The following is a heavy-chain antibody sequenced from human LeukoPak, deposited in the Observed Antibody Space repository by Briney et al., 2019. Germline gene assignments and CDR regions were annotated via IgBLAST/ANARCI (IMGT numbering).Heavy chain of an antibody. V-gene: IGHV4-30-2*01. Sequence: PSETLSLTCTVSGGSISSGGYYWSWIRQPPGKGLEWIGYIYHSGSTYYNPSLESRVTISVDTSKNQFSLKLSSVTAADTAVYYCARVRVLLWFGESPPPYYFDYWGQGTLVTVSS. CDR2: IYHSGST. CDR3: ARVRVLLWFGESPPPYYFDY. D-gene: IGHD3-10*01. J-gene: IGHJ4*02. CDR1: GGSISSGGYY.